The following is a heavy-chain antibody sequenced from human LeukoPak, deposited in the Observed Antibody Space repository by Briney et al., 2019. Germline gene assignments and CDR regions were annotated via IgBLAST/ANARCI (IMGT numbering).Heavy chain of an antibody. D-gene: IGHD2-8*01. CDR3: AREAIGVTFDI. J-gene: IGHJ3*02. Sequence: PGGSLRLSCAASGFTFSSYGMHWVRQAPRKGLEWVAVLSYDGSNKDHADSVKGRFTISRDNSKNTLYLQMNSLRAEDTAVYYCAREAIGVTFDIWGQGTMVTVSS. V-gene: IGHV3-30*03. CDR2: LSYDGSNK. CDR1: GFTFSSYG.